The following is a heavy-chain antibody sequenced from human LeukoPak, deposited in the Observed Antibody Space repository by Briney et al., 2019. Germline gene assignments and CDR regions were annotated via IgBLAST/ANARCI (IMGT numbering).Heavy chain of an antibody. Sequence: GGSLRLSCAASGFTVSSNYMSWVRQAPGKGLEWVSVIYSGGSTYYADSVKGRFTISRDNSKNTLYLQMNSLRAEDTAVYYCTRDGGSGWSSAFFDHWGQGTLVTVSS. D-gene: IGHD6-19*01. V-gene: IGHV3-66*01. CDR2: IYSGGST. CDR3: TRDGGSGWSSAFFDH. CDR1: GFTVSSNY. J-gene: IGHJ4*02.